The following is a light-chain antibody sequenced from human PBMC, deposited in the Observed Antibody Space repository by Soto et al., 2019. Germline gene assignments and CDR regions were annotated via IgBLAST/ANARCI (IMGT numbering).Light chain of an antibody. CDR1: TGAVTNGHY. Sequence: QAVVTQEPSLTVCRGGTDNLTCGSSTGAVTNGHYPYWFQQKPGQAPRTLIYDTTNSHSWTPARFSGSLLGGKAALTLSGAQPEDEAEYYFFLSSNAPYVFGPATKVTVL. CDR3: FLSSNAPYV. V-gene: IGLV7-46*01. J-gene: IGLJ1*01. CDR2: DTT.